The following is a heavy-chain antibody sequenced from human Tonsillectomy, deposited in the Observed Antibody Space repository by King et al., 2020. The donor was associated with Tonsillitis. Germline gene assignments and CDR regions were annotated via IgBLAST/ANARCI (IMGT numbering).Heavy chain of an antibody. V-gene: IGHV3-21*01. Sequence: QLVQSGGGLVKTGGSLRLSCAASGFTFSSYSMNWVRQAPGKGLEWGSSISSSSSYIYYADSVKGRFTISRDNAKNSLYLQMNSLRAEDTAVYYCARDKRPASLTYYDFWSGYYDYYYYGMDVWGQGTTVTVSS. CDR1: GFTFSSYS. J-gene: IGHJ6*02. CDR2: ISSSSSYI. CDR3: ARDKRPASLTYYDFWSGYYDYYYYGMDV. D-gene: IGHD3-3*01.